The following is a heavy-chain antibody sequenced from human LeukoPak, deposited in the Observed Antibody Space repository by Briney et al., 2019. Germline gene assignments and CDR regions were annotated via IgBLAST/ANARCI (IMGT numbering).Heavy chain of an antibody. Sequence: SETLSLTCTVSGGSISSYYWSWIRQPPGKGLVWIGYIYYSGSTNYNPSLKSRVTISVDTSKNQFSLKLNSVAAADTAVYYCARETAAGAEYFQHWGQGTLVTVSS. CDR2: IYYSGST. CDR1: GGSISSYY. CDR3: ARETAAGAEYFQH. J-gene: IGHJ1*01. D-gene: IGHD6-13*01. V-gene: IGHV4-59*01.